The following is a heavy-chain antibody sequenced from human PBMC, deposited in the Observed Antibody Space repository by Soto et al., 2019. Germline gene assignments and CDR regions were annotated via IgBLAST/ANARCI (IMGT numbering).Heavy chain of an antibody. CDR2: ISGYNGDT. Sequence: ASVKVSCKASGYTFTRYGISWVRQAPGQGLEWMGWISGYNGDTNYAQKFQGRGTMTVDTSTTTAFMELTSLTSDDRAGYYCGKNGPPPYYYPGMDVWGQGTMVTVCS. V-gene: IGHV1-18*01. J-gene: IGHJ6*02. CDR3: GKNGPPPYYYPGMDV. D-gene: IGHD2-8*01. CDR1: GYTFTRYG.